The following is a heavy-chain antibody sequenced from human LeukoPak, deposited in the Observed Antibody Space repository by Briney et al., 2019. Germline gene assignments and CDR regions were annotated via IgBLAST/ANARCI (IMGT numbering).Heavy chain of an antibody. V-gene: IGHV1-46*01. CDR3: ARSRAEVAAAVDAFDI. J-gene: IGHJ3*02. D-gene: IGHD6-13*01. CDR2: INPSGGST. CDR1: GYTFTSYY. Sequence: ASVKVSCKASGYTFTSYYMHWVRQAPGQGLEWMGIINPSGGSTSYAQKFQGRVTMTRDMSTSTVYMELSSLRSEDTAVYYCARSRAEVAAAVDAFDIWGQGTMVTVSS.